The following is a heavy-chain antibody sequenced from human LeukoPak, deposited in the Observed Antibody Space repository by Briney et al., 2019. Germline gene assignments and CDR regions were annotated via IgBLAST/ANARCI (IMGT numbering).Heavy chain of an antibody. D-gene: IGHD4-17*01. CDR2: INPNSGGT. CDR3: ASVGPTRFYYGDYVETFDY. Sequence: ASVKVSCKASGYTFTGYYMHWVRQAPGQGLEWMGRINPNSGGTNYAQRFQGRVTMTRDTSISTAYMELSRLRSDDTAVYYCASVGPTRFYYGDYVETFDYWGQGTLVTVSS. V-gene: IGHV1-2*06. CDR1: GYTFTGYY. J-gene: IGHJ4*02.